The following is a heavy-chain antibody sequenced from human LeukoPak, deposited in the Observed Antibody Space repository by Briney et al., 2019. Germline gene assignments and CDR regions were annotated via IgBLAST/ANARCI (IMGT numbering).Heavy chain of an antibody. CDR2: IFNSGGT. CDR1: GFTVTSTY. V-gene: IGHV3-53*01. CDR3: ARYSVTTGPSSRGAFDF. D-gene: IGHD2-8*01. J-gene: IGHJ3*01. Sequence: SGGSLRLSCAASGFTVTSTYMSWVRQAPGKGLEWVSMIFNSGGTQYADSVKGRFTVSRDDSKSTLYLQLNSLRDEDTAVYYCARYSVTTGPSSRGAFDFWGQGTMVTVSS.